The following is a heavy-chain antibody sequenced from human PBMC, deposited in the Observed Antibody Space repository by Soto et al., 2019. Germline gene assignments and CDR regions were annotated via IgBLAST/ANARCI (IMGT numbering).Heavy chain of an antibody. V-gene: IGHV4-39*01. CDR2: IYYSGST. D-gene: IGHD3-3*01. J-gene: IGHJ6*02. Sequence: SETLSLTCTVSGGSISSSSYYWGWIRQPPGKGLEWIGSIYYSGSTYYNPSLKSRVTISVDTSKNQFSLKLSSVTAADTAVYYCARLRTELLYDFWSGYSVQGENMDVWGQGTTVTVSS. CDR1: GGSISSSSYY. CDR3: ARLRTELLYDFWSGYSVQGENMDV.